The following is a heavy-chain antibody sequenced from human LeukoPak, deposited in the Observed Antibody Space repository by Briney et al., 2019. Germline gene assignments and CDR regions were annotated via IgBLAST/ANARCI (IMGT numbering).Heavy chain of an antibody. Sequence: GGSLRLSCAASGFNFITAAMSWVRQAPGKGLEWVSAISGSDGSTYYADSVKGRFTISRENSKNTLYLQMNSLRVEDTAIYYCAKDGSQYSGYDHFDSWGQGTLVAVSS. CDR1: GFNFITAA. CDR3: AKDGSQYSGYDHFDS. CDR2: ISGSDGST. D-gene: IGHD5-12*01. V-gene: IGHV3-23*01. J-gene: IGHJ4*02.